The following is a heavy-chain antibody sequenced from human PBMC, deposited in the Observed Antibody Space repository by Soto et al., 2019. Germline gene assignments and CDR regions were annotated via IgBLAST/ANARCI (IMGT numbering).Heavy chain of an antibody. J-gene: IGHJ5*02. Sequence: PSETLSLTCTVSGGSISSGGYYWSWIRQHPGKGLEWIGYIYYSGSTYYNPSLKSRVTISVDTSKNQFSLKLSSVTAADTAVYYCARDSSGYLGLDPWGQGTLVTVSS. CDR3: ARDSSGYLGLDP. CDR2: IYYSGST. D-gene: IGHD3-22*01. V-gene: IGHV4-31*03. CDR1: GGSISSGGYY.